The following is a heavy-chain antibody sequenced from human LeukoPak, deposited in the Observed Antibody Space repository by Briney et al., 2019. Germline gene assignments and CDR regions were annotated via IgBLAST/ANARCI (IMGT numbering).Heavy chain of an antibody. CDR3: ARVRYQLLTPNWFDP. J-gene: IGHJ5*02. CDR2: INTNTGNP. V-gene: IGHV7-4-1*02. CDR1: GYTFTSYA. D-gene: IGHD2-2*01. Sequence: ASVKVSCKASGYTFTSYAMNWVRRAPGQGLEWMGWINTNTGNPTYAQGFTGRFVFSLDTSVSTAYLQISSLKAEDTAVYYCARVRYQLLTPNWFDPWGQGTLVTVSS.